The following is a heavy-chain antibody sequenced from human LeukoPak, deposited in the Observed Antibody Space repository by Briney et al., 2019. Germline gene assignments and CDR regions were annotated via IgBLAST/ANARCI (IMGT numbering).Heavy chain of an antibody. Sequence: GASVKVSCKASGGTFSSYAISWVRQAPGQGLEWMGRIIPIFGTANYAQKFQGRVTITADESTSTAYMELSSLRSEDTAVYYCARATRFWSGHLSWFDPWGQGTLVTVSS. CDR2: IIPIFGTA. CDR3: ARATRFWSGHLSWFDP. CDR1: GGTFSSYA. V-gene: IGHV1-69*13. J-gene: IGHJ5*02. D-gene: IGHD3-3*01.